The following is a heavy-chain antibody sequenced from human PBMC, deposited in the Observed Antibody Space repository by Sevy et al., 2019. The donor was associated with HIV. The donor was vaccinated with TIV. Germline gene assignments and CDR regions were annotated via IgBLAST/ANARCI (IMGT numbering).Heavy chain of an antibody. Sequence: GGSLMLSCAASGFNFRTYSMNWVRQAPGKGLEWLSSISDDSLYIYYSDSWKGRFTISRANAKNLLFLQMNNLRFEDTAIYYCARDFTIFGVVSGIDYWGQGNLVTVSS. CDR2: ISDDSLYI. CDR1: GFNFRTYS. J-gene: IGHJ4*01. D-gene: IGHD3-3*01. CDR3: ARDFTIFGVVSGIDY. V-gene: IGHV3-21*04.